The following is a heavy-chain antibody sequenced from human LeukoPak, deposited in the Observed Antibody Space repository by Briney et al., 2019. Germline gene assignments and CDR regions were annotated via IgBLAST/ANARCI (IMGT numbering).Heavy chain of an antibody. D-gene: IGHD1-20*01. J-gene: IGHJ3*02. V-gene: IGHV3-23*01. CDR2: ISGIGGST. Sequence: GGSLRLSCAASGFTFSSYAMSWVRQAPGKGLEWVSAISGIGGSTYYADSVKGRFTISRDNSKNTLYLQMNSLRAEDTAVYYCAKDYRYNWNPKRPDAFDIWGQGTMVTVSS. CDR3: AKDYRYNWNPKRPDAFDI. CDR1: GFTFSSYA.